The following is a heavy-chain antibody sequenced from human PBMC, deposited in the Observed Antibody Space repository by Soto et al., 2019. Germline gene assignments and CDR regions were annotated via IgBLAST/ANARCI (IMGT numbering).Heavy chain of an antibody. Sequence: ASVKVSCKVSGYTLTELSMHWVRQAPGKGLEWMGGFDPEDGETIYAQKFQGRVTMTEDTSTDTAYMELSSLRSEDTAVYYCATSYYYDSSGSPIDYWGQGTLVTVSS. CDR3: ATSYYYDSSGSPIDY. CDR2: FDPEDGET. D-gene: IGHD3-22*01. V-gene: IGHV1-24*01. CDR1: GYTLTELS. J-gene: IGHJ4*02.